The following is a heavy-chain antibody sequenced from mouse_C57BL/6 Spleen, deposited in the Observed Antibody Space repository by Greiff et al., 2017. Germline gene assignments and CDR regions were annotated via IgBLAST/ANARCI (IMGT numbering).Heavy chain of an antibody. CDR2: IDPADGET. CDR3: ARDSYGYDLYCDY. Sequence: VQLKESGAELVKPGASVKLSCTASGFTFKGYCMHWVKQRPEQGLEWIGRIDPADGETKYAPKFQGKATITADTSSNTAYLQLSSLTSEDTAVYYCARDSYGYDLYCDYWGQGTTLTVSS. CDR1: GFTFKGYC. J-gene: IGHJ2*01. D-gene: IGHD2-2*01. V-gene: IGHV14-2*01.